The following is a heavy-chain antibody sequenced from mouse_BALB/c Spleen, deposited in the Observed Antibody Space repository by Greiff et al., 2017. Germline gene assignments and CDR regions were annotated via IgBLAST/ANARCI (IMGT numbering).Heavy chain of an antibody. Sequence: VQLVESGGGLVQPGGSRKLSCAASGFTFSSFGMHWVRQAPEKGLEWVAYISSGSSTIYYADTVKGRFTISRDNPKNTLFLQMTSLRSEDTAMYYCARFHPVGGAMDYWGQGTSVTVSS. D-gene: IGHD3-3*01. CDR2: ISSGSSTI. V-gene: IGHV5-17*02. CDR3: ARFHPVGGAMDY. CDR1: GFTFSSFG. J-gene: IGHJ4*01.